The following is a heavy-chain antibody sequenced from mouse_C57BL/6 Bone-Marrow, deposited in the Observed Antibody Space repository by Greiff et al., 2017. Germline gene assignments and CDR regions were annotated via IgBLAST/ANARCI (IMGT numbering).Heavy chain of an antibody. CDR2: ISNGGGST. V-gene: IGHV5-12*01. CDR1: GFTFSDYY. D-gene: IGHD3-2*02. Sequence: EVKVVESGGGLVQPGGSLKLSCAASGFTFSDYYMYWVRQTPEKRLEWVAYISNGGGSTYYPDTVKGRFTISRDNAKNTLYLQMSRLKSEDTAMYYCARRAQALDYWGQGTSGTVSS. J-gene: IGHJ4*01. CDR3: ARRAQALDY.